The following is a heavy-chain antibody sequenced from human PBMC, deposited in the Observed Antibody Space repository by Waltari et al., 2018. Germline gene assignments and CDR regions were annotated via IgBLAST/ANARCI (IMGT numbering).Heavy chain of an antibody. Sequence: QVQLQESGPGLVKPSETLSLTCTVSGGSISSYYWSWIRQPPGKGLEWIGYIYYSVSTNYNPSLKSRVTISVDTSKNQFSLKLSSVTAADTAVYYCARIGPQRILNWFDPWGQGTLVTVSS. CDR1: GGSISSYY. CDR3: ARIGPQRILNWFDP. V-gene: IGHV4-59*01. J-gene: IGHJ5*02. CDR2: IYYSVST. D-gene: IGHD2-15*01.